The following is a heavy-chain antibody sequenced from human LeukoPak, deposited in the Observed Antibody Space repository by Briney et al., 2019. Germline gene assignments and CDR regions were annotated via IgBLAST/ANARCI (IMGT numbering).Heavy chain of an antibody. Sequence: PGGSLRLSCAASGFTFSSYGMHWVRQAPGKGLEWVPFIRYDGSNKYYADSVKGRFTISRDNSKNTLYLQMNSLRAEDTAVYYCANIAELELPDYWGQGTLVTVSS. D-gene: IGHD1-7*01. V-gene: IGHV3-30*02. J-gene: IGHJ4*02. CDR2: IRYDGSNK. CDR1: GFTFSSYG. CDR3: ANIAELELPDY.